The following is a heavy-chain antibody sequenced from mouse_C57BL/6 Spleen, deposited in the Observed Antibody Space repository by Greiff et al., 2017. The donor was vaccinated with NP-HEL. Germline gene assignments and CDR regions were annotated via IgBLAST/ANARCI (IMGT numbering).Heavy chain of an antibody. Sequence: EVKVVESGGDLVKPGGSLKLSCAASGFTFSSYGMSWVRQTPDQRLEWVATISSGGSYTYYPDSVKGRFTISRDNAKNTLYLQMSSLKSEDTAMYYCARIYDGYYEDYWGQGTTLTVSS. V-gene: IGHV5-6*01. CDR2: ISSGGSYT. J-gene: IGHJ2*01. CDR1: GFTFSSYG. D-gene: IGHD2-3*01. CDR3: ARIYDGYYEDY.